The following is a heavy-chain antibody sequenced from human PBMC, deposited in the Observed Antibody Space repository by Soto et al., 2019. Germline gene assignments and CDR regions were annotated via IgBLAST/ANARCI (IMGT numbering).Heavy chain of an antibody. V-gene: IGHV3-23*01. J-gene: IGHJ4*02. CDR3: AKGLAYCGGDSYLNDY. CDR1: GFTFSSYA. D-gene: IGHD2-21*01. Sequence: EVQLLESGGGLVQPGGSLRLSCAASGFTFSSYAMSWVRQAPGKGLEWVSAVSGSGGSTYYADSVKGRFTISRDNPKNTLYLHMNCVRGDDKAVYYCAKGLAYCGGDSYLNDYWGQGTLVTVSS. CDR2: VSGSGGST.